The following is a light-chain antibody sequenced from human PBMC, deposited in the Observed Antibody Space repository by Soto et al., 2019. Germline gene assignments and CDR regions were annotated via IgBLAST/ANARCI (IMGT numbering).Light chain of an antibody. CDR3: SSYAGSNNLWV. CDR1: SSDVGGYNY. Sequence: QSVLTQPPSASGSPGQSVTISCTGTSSDVGGYNYVSWYQQHPGKAPKLMIYEVNKRPSGVPDRFSGSKSANTASLTVSGLQAEDEADYYCSSYAGSNNLWVFGGGTKLTVL. V-gene: IGLV2-8*01. CDR2: EVN. J-gene: IGLJ3*02.